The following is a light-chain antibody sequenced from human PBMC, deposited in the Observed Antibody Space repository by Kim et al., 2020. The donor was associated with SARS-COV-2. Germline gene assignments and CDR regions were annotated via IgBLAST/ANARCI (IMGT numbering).Light chain of an antibody. Sequence: ELTQPPSASASLGASVTLTCTLSGYIDYKVDWYHQRPGEGPRFLMRVGSGGIVGSKGDGIPDRFSVLGSGLNRDLTINNIQEEDEGDYYCGTPHGSGSRFVVFGGGTKVTVL. CDR2: VGSGGIVG. CDR3: GTPHGSGSRFVV. V-gene: IGLV9-49*01. CDR1: GYIDYK. J-gene: IGLJ2*01.